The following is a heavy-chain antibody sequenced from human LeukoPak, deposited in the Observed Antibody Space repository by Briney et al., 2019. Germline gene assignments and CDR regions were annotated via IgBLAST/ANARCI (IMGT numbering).Heavy chain of an antibody. J-gene: IGHJ5*02. CDR3: ARKLSSWYSGWFDP. CDR1: GFTVSSNY. D-gene: IGHD6-13*01. CDR2: IYSGGST. Sequence: PGGSLRLSCAASGFTVSSNYMSWVRQAPGKGLEWVSVIYSGGSTYYADSVKGRFTISRDNSKNTLYLQMNSLRAEDTAVYYCARKLSSWYSGWFDPWGQGTLVTVSS. V-gene: IGHV3-53*01.